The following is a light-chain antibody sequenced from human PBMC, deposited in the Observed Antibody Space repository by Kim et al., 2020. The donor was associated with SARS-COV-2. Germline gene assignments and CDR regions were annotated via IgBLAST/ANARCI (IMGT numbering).Light chain of an antibody. J-gene: IGKJ5*01. V-gene: IGKV3-15*01. CDR1: QSVSSN. Sequence: PGESATLSSRASQSVSSNLAWYQQKPGQAPRLLIYGASTRATGIPARFSGSGSGTEFTLTISSLQSEDFAVYYCQQYNNWPPITFGQGTRLEIK. CDR2: GAS. CDR3: QQYNNWPPIT.